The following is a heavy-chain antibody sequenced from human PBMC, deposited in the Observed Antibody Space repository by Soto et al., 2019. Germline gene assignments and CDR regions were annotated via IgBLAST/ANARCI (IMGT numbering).Heavy chain of an antibody. J-gene: IGHJ4*02. Sequence: SETLSLTCTVSGGSISSGDYYWSWIRQPPGKGLEWIGYIYYSGSTYYNPSLKSRVTISVDTSKNQFSLKLSSVTAADTAVYYCARVLKDSLYNWNYIGYWGQGTLVTVSS. V-gene: IGHV4-30-4*01. CDR2: IYYSGST. CDR3: ARVLKDSLYNWNYIGY. CDR1: GGSISSGDYY. D-gene: IGHD1-20*01.